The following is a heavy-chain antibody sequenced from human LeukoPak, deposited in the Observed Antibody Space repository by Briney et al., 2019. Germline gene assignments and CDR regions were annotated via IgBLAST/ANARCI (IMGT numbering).Heavy chain of an antibody. CDR2: IKQDGSEK. J-gene: IGHJ5*02. V-gene: IGHV3-7*01. CDR3: ARELSRHWAVTTPNWFDP. CDR1: GFTSSSYW. Sequence: GGSLRLSCAASGFTSSSYWMSWVRQAPGKGLEWVANIKQDGSEKYYVDSVKGRFTISRDNAKNSLYLQMNSLRAEDTAVYYCARELSRHWAVTTPNWFDPWGQGTLVTVSS. D-gene: IGHD4-17*01.